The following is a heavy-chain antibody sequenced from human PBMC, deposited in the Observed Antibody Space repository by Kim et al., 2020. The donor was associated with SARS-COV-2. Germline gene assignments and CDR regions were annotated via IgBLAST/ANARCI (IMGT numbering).Heavy chain of an antibody. CDR3: ARINGYFDY. CDR2: INHSGST. D-gene: IGHD2-8*01. J-gene: IGHJ4*02. CDR1: GGSFSGYY. V-gene: IGHV4-34*01. Sequence: SETLSLTCAVYGGSFSGYYWSWIRQPPGKGLEWIGEINHSGSTNYNPSLKSRVTISVDTSKNQFSLKLSSVTAADTAVYYCARINGYFDYWGQGTLVTVSS.